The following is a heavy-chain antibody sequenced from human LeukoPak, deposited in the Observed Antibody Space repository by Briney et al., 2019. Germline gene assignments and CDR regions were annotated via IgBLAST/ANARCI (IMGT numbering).Heavy chain of an antibody. CDR1: GFIFSTYE. D-gene: IGHD6-25*01. CDR2: ISSSGSTI. CDR3: ARDGDLTPAVPFDY. J-gene: IGHJ4*02. Sequence: GGSLRLSCAASGFIFSTYEMNWVRQAPGKGLEWVSYISSSGSTIYYADSVKGRFTISRGNAKNSLYLQMNSLRAADTAIYYCARDGDLTPAVPFDYWGQGALVTVAS. V-gene: IGHV3-48*03.